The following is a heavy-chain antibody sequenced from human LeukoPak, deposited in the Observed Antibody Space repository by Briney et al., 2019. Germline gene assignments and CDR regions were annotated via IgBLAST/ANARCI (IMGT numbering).Heavy chain of an antibody. J-gene: IGHJ6*03. CDR1: GGSFSGYY. D-gene: IGHD1-26*01. V-gene: IGHV4-34*01. Sequence: PSETLSLTCAVYGGSFSGYYWSWIRQPPGKGLEWIGEINHSGSTNYNPSLKSRVTISVDTSKNQFSLKLSSVTAADTAVYYCARRRGSYYYYYYMDVWGKGTTVTISS. CDR3: ARRRGSYYYYYYMDV. CDR2: INHSGST.